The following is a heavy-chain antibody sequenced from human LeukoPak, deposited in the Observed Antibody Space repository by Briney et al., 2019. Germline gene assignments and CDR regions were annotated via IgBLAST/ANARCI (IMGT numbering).Heavy chain of an antibody. CDR3: ARVRVGISYYYYYYMDV. CDR2: ISYDGSNK. V-gene: IGHV3-30-3*01. Sequence: GGSLRLSCAASGFTFSSYAMHWVRQAPGKGLEWVAVISYDGSNKYYADSVKGRFTISRDNSRNTLYLQMNSLRAEDTAVYYCARVRVGISYYYYYYMDVWGKGTTVTVSS. D-gene: IGHD1-26*01. J-gene: IGHJ6*03. CDR1: GFTFSSYA.